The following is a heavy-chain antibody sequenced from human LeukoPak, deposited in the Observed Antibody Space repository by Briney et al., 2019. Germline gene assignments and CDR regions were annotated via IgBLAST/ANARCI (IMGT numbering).Heavy chain of an antibody. CDR3: ARVSGGTFYYYGMDV. J-gene: IGHJ6*02. D-gene: IGHD4-23*01. V-gene: IGHV4-30-4*01. CDR2: IYYSGST. Sequence: SETLSLTCTVSGGSISSGDYYWSWIRQPPGKGLEWIGYIYYSGSTYYNPSLKSRVTISVDTSKNQFSLKLSSVTAADTAVYYCARVSGGTFYYYGMDVWGQGTTVTASS. CDR1: GGSISSGDYY.